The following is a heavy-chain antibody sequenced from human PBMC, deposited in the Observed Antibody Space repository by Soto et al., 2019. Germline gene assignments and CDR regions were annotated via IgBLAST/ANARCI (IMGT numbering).Heavy chain of an antibody. V-gene: IGHV3-23*01. CDR3: AKAYYGSGSYYSLAEYFQH. Sequence: EVQLLESGGGLVQPGGSLRLSCAASGFTFSSDAMSCVRQAPGKGLEWVSAISGSGGSTYYADSVKGRFTISRDNSKNTLYLQMNSLRAEDTAVYYCAKAYYGSGSYYSLAEYFQHWGQGTLVTVSS. D-gene: IGHD3-10*01. CDR2: ISGSGGST. CDR1: GFTFSSDA. J-gene: IGHJ1*01.